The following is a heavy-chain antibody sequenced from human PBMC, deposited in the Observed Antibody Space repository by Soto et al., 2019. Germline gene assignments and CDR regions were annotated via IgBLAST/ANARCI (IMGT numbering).Heavy chain of an antibody. J-gene: IGHJ4*02. Sequence: GGALRLSCAASGFTFSSYAMSWVRQAPGKGLEWVSAISGSGGSTYYADSVKGRFTISRDNSKNTLYLQMNSLRAEDTAVYYCANPPSLMVYAMHYWGQGTLVTVSS. D-gene: IGHD2-8*01. CDR3: ANPPSLMVYAMHY. V-gene: IGHV3-23*01. CDR1: GFTFSSYA. CDR2: ISGSGGST.